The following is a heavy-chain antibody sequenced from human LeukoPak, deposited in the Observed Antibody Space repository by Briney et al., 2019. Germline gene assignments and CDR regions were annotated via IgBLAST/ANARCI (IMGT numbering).Heavy chain of an antibody. D-gene: IGHD3-3*01. CDR3: AREGQGLLRFLEWLYGMDV. CDR1: GGTFSSYA. J-gene: IGHJ6*02. Sequence: ASVKVSCKASGGTFSSYAISWVRQAPGQGLEWMGWISAYNGNTNYAQKLQGRVTMTTDTSTSTAYMELRSLRSDDTAVYYCAREGQGLLRFLEWLYGMDVWGQGTTVTVSS. V-gene: IGHV1-18*01. CDR2: ISAYNGNT.